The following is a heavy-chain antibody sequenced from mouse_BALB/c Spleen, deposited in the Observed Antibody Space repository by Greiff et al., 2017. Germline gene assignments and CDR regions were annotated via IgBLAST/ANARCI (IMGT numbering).Heavy chain of an antibody. J-gene: IGHJ4*01. CDR3: ASGLLRLRAMDY. D-gene: IGHD1-2*01. CDR2: IWSGGST. CDR1: GFSLTSYG. Sequence: VKLVESGPGLVQPSQSLSITCTVSGFSLTSYGVHWVRQSPGKGLEWLGVIWSGGSTDYNAAFISRLSISKDNSKSQVFFKMNSLQANDTAIYYCASGLLRLRAMDYWGQGTSVTVSS. V-gene: IGHV2-2*02.